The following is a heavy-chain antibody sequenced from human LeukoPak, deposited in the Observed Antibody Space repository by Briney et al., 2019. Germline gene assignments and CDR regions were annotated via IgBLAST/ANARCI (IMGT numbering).Heavy chain of an antibody. CDR1: GYTFTGYY. CDR3: ARTASGIAAAGTGGNWFDP. Sequence: GASVKVSCKASGYTFTGYYMHWVRQAPGQGLEWMGWINPNSGGTNYAQKFQGRVTMTRDTSISTAYMELSRLRSEDTAVYYCARTASGIAAAGTGGNWFDPWGQGTLVTVSS. J-gene: IGHJ5*02. V-gene: IGHV1-2*02. D-gene: IGHD6-13*01. CDR2: INPNSGGT.